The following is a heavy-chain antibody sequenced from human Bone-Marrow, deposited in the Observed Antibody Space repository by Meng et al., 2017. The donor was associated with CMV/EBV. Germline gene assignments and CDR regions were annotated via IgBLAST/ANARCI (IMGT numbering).Heavy chain of an antibody. Sequence: SETLALTCAVYGGSFSGYYWNWIRQVPGKGLEWIGEINHSGSTNYNPSLKSRVTISVDTSKNQSSLKLSSVTAADTAVYYCARAALYSPFDYWGQGTLATVSS. CDR2: INHSGST. CDR1: GGSFSGYY. J-gene: IGHJ4*02. V-gene: IGHV4-34*01. CDR3: ARAALYSPFDY. D-gene: IGHD2-15*01.